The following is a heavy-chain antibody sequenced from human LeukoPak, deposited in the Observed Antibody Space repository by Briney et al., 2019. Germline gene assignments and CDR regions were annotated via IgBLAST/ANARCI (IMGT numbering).Heavy chain of an antibody. D-gene: IGHD5-18*01. J-gene: IGHJ4*02. Sequence: GGSLRLSCAASGFTFSTYAMSCVRQAPGKGLEWVSTVSGGGGSTYYADSVKGRFTISRDNSKNTLSLQMSSLRAEDTAVYYCAKGTYTYFDFWGQGILVTVSS. CDR3: AKGTYTYFDF. CDR1: GFTFSTYA. CDR2: VSGGGGST. V-gene: IGHV3-23*01.